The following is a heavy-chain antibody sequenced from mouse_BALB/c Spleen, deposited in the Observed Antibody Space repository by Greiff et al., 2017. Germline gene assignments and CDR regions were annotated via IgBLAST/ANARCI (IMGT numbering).Heavy chain of an antibody. Sequence: VQLKESGAELVKPGASVKLSCTASGFNIKDTYMHWVKQRPEQGLEWIGRIDPANGNTKYDPKFQGKATITADTSSNTAYLQLSSLTSEDTAVYYCARGSTGYFDYWGQGTTLTVSS. D-gene: IGHD1-1*01. V-gene: IGHV14-3*02. CDR1: GFNIKDTY. CDR2: IDPANGNT. J-gene: IGHJ2*01. CDR3: ARGSTGYFDY.